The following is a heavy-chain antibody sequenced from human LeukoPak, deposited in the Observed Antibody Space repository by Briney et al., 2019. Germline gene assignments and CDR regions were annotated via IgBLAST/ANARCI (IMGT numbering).Heavy chain of an antibody. CDR3: AREIVYGGIHFDY. D-gene: IGHD4-23*01. Sequence: GGSLRLSCAASGFTFSNYWMHWVRQAPGKGLVWVSRIKSDGSSTNYADSVKGRFTISRDNAKNTLFLQMNSLRVEDTAVYYCAREIVYGGIHFDYWGQGTLVTVSS. V-gene: IGHV3-74*01. CDR2: IKSDGSST. J-gene: IGHJ4*02. CDR1: GFTFSNYW.